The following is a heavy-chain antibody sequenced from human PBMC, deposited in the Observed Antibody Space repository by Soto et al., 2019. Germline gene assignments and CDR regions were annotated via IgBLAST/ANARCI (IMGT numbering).Heavy chain of an antibody. D-gene: IGHD6-6*01. CDR1: GFTFTSSA. J-gene: IGHJ3*02. CDR2: IVVGSGNT. V-gene: IGHV1-58*02. Sequence: GASVKVSCKASGFTFTSSAMQWVRQARGQRLEWIGWIVVGSGNTNYAQKFQERVTITRDMSTGTAYMELSSLRSEDTAVYYCAAIASQSSAAFDIWGQGTMVTVSS. CDR3: AAIASQSSAAFDI.